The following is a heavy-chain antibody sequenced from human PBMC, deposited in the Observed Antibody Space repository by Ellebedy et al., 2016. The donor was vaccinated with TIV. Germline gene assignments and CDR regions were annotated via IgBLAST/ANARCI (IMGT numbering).Heavy chain of an antibody. CDR3: ANEFVLGSIDY. CDR2: ISYDGSNQ. D-gene: IGHD3-16*01. V-gene: IGHV3-30-3*02. CDR1: GITLSTYA. Sequence: PGGSLRLSCAPSGITLSTYAIHWVRQAPGKGLEGVAVISYDGSNQYYADSVKGRFTVSRDNPKNTMFLQMNSLRAEDTAVYYCANEFVLGSIDYWGKGTLVTVSS. J-gene: IGHJ4*02.